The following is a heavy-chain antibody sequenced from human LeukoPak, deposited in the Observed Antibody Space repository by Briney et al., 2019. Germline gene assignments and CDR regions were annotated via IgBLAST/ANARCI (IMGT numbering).Heavy chain of an antibody. CDR2: INPSGGST. D-gene: IGHD1-26*01. CDR1: GYTFTSYY. Sequence: GASVKVSCKXSGYTFTSYYMHWVRQAPGQGLEWMGIINPSGGSTSYAQKFQGRVTMTRDTSTSTVYMELSSLRSEDTAVYYCARAPARGGSHNWGQGTLVTVSS. CDR3: ARAPARGGSHN. J-gene: IGHJ4*02. V-gene: IGHV1-46*01.